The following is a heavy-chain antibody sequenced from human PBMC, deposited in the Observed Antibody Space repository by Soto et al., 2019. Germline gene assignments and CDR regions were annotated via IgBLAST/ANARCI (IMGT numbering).Heavy chain of an antibody. CDR1: GFTFSEYA. CDR2: ISYDGIDK. CDR3: ARAGYTTVSALDF. D-gene: IGHD6-13*01. J-gene: IGHJ3*01. Sequence: HVQLVESGGGVVQPGRSLRLSCAASGFTFSEYAMHWVRQAPGKGLEWVALISYDGIDKYYADSVKGRFSISRDKSKNPLYLQMNSLRDEDTALYYCARAGYTTVSALDFWGQGTMVTVSS. V-gene: IGHV3-33*01.